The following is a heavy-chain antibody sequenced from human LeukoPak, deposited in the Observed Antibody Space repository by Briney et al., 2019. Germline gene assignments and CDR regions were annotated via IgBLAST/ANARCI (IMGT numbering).Heavy chain of an antibody. CDR2: ISYDGSNK. J-gene: IGHJ6*03. CDR3: ARPGLIHYYDSLMDV. Sequence: PGGSLRLSCAASGFTFSSYAMHWVRQAPGKGLEWVAVISYDGSNKYYADSVKGRFTISRDNSKDTLYLQMNSLRAEDTAVYYCARPGLIHYYDSLMDVWGKGTTVTVSS. D-gene: IGHD3-22*01. CDR1: GFTFSSYA. V-gene: IGHV3-30*04.